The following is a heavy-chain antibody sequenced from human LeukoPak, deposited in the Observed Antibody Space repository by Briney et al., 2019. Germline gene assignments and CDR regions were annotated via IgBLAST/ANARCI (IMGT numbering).Heavy chain of an antibody. CDR2: INQDGSEK. D-gene: IGHD5-18*01. CDR1: GFTFSSHW. J-gene: IGHJ4*02. CDR3: ARDNTAAGILFDY. V-gene: IGHV3-7*01. Sequence: PGGSLRLSCVASGFTFSSHWMSWVRQAPGKGLEWVANINQDGSEKYYVDSVKGRFIISRDNAKNSLQLQMNSLRAEDTAVYYCARDNTAAGILFDYWGQGTLVTVSS.